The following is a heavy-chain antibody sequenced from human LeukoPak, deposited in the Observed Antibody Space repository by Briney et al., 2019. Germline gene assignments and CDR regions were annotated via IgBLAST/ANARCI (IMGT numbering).Heavy chain of an antibody. CDR3: ARFSRITRGDWGEAFDI. D-gene: IGHD2-21*02. CDR2: INDGGST. CDR1: GGSFSDYF. Sequence: SETLSLTCTVYGGSFSDYFWSWIRQPPGKGLEWIGEINDGGSTNYNPSLMSRVTVSMDRSKRQFSLMMKSVTAADTAVYYCARFSRITRGDWGEAFDIWGQGTTVTVSS. V-gene: IGHV4-34*01. J-gene: IGHJ3*02.